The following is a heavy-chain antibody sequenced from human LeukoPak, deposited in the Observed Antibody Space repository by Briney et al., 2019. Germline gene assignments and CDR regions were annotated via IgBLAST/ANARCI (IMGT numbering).Heavy chain of an antibody. Sequence: GGSLRLTCTGSGFTFSNYRMSWVRQAPGKGLEWISYSNAAGSPVSYAESVQGRFTISRDNAKNSLYLEMNSLRDDDTAVYYCARDRSLSVAGTFDFWGQGSLVTVSS. CDR1: GFTFSNYR. D-gene: IGHD6-19*01. J-gene: IGHJ4*02. CDR2: SNAAGSPV. CDR3: ARDRSLSVAGTFDF. V-gene: IGHV3-48*02.